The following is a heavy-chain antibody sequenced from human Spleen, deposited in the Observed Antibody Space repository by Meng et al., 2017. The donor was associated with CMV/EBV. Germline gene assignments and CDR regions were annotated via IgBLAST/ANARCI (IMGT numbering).Heavy chain of an antibody. V-gene: IGHV3-48*04. CDR2: ISSSGSTI. Sequence: GGSLRLSCAASGFTFSSYSMNWVRQAPGKGLEWVSYISSSGSTIYYADSVKGRFTISRDNAKNSLYLQMNSLRAEDTAVYYCARDSIAATPAWGQGTLVTVSS. D-gene: IGHD6-13*01. CDR1: GFTFSSYS. J-gene: IGHJ5*02. CDR3: ARDSIAATPA.